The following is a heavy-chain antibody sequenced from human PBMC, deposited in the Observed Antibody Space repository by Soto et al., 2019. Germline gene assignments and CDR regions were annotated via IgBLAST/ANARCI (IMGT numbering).Heavy chain of an antibody. V-gene: IGHV3-30*18. CDR3: AKVLTATTVVTPADY. CDR2: ISYDGSNK. CDR1: GFTFSSYG. Sequence: QVQLVESGGGVVQPGRSLRLSCAASGFTFSSYGMHWVRQAPGKGLEWMAVISYDGSNKYYADSVKGRFTNSRDNSKNTLYLQMNSLRAEDTAVYYCAKVLTATTVVTPADYWGQGTLVTVSS. D-gene: IGHD4-4*01. J-gene: IGHJ4*02.